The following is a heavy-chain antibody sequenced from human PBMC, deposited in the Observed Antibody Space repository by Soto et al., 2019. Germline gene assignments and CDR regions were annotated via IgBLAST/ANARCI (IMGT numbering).Heavy chain of an antibody. CDR2: IDPSDSYT. CDR3: SRRGGAARGSYYYYGMDV. Sequence: GESLKISCKGSGYSFTSYWISWVRQMPGKGLEWMGRIDPSDSYTNYSPSFQGHVTISADKSISTAYLQWSSLKASDTAMYYCSRRGGAARGSYYYYGMDVWGQGTTVTVSS. J-gene: IGHJ6*02. CDR1: GYSFTSYW. D-gene: IGHD6-6*01. V-gene: IGHV5-10-1*01.